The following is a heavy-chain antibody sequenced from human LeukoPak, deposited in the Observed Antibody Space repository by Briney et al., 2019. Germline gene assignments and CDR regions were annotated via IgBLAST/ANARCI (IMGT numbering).Heavy chain of an antibody. J-gene: IGHJ4*02. Sequence: PSETLSLTCTVSGGFIDSYYWSWIRQPPGKGLEWIGYIYYTGSTEYHPSLKSRVTISLDTSKNQFSLKLTSVTAADTAVYYCARVYQSAEYYFDYWARETWSASPQ. CDR1: GGFIDSYY. CDR3: ARVYQSAEYYFDY. CDR2: IYYTGST. V-gene: IGHV4-59*01. D-gene: IGHD2-2*01.